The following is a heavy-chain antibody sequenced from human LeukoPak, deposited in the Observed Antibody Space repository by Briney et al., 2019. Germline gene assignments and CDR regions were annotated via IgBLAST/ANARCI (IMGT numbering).Heavy chain of an antibody. V-gene: IGHV3-7*01. D-gene: IGHD6-19*01. CDR3: ARDPGSGWPNPGDY. CDR2: INQGGNDK. CDR1: GFTFSNSW. Sequence: PGGSLRLSCAAYGFTFSNSWMGWVRQAPGKGLEWVANINQGGNDKQYVDSMKGRFTIARDNAKNSLYLQMNSLRAEDTAVYYCARDPGSGWPNPGDYWGQGTLVTVSS. J-gene: IGHJ4*02.